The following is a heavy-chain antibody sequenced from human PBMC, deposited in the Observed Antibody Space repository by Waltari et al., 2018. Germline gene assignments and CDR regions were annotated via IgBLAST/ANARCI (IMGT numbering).Heavy chain of an antibody. CDR3: ARGSVGATWHY. J-gene: IGHJ4*02. CDR1: GGSISSSSYY. Sequence: QLQLQESGPGLVKPSETLSLTCTVSGGSISSSSYYWGWIRQPPVKGLEWIGSIYYSGSTYYNPALKSRVTISVDTSKNQFSLKLSAVTAADTAVYYCARGSVGATWHYWGQGTLVTVSS. D-gene: IGHD1-26*01. V-gene: IGHV4-39*07. CDR2: IYYSGST.